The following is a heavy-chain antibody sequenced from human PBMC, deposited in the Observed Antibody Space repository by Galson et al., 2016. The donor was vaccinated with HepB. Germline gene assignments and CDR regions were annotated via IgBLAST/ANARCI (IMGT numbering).Heavy chain of an antibody. CDR1: GFSFSTYD. J-gene: IGHJ4*02. D-gene: IGHD6-6*01. V-gene: IGHV3-23*01. CDR2: INGPSTAT. Sequence: RLSCAASGFSFSTYDMNWVRQAPGKGLEWVATINGPSTATPYADSVKGRFTVSRDNSRDTLYLQMTSLRAEDTAIYYCAKVVPTGGHFFDSWGQGSLVTVSA. CDR3: AKVVPTGGHFFDS.